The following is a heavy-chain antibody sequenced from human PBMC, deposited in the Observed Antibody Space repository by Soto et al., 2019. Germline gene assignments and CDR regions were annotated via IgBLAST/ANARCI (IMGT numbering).Heavy chain of an antibody. J-gene: IGHJ5*02. D-gene: IGHD2-15*01. V-gene: IGHV1-2*02. CDR3: ARDGCSGGSCYSNWFDP. CDR2: INPNSGGT. Sequence: ASVKVSCKASGYTFTGYYMHWVRQAPGQGLEWMGWINPNSGGTNYAQKFQGRVTMTRDTSISTAYMVLSRLRSDDTAVYYCARDGCSGGSCYSNWFDPWGQGTLVTVSS. CDR1: GYTFTGYY.